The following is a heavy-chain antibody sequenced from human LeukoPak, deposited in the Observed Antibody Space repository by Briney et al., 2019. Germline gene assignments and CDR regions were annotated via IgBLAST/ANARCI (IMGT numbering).Heavy chain of an antibody. CDR1: GYTFTGYY. D-gene: IGHD6-19*01. V-gene: IGHV1-2*04. CDR2: INPNSGGT. J-gene: IGHJ5*02. Sequence: ASVKVSCKASGYTFTGYYMHWVRQAPGQGLEWMGWINPNSGGTNYAQKFQGWVTMTRDTSISTAYMELSRLRSDDTAVYYCAREGGIAVANWSDPWGQGTLVTVSS. CDR3: AREGGIAVANWSDP.